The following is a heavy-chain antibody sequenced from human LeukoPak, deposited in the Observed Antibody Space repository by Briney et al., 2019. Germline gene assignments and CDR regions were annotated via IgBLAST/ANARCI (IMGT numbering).Heavy chain of an antibody. CDR1: GFTFSSYN. CDR3: ARDGLLGYFDY. Sequence: GGSLRLSCAASGFTFSSYNMNWVRQAPGKGLEWVSSISDSSNYIYYADSVKGRFTISRDNSKNTLYLQMNSLRAEDTAVYYCARDGLLGYFDYWGQGTLVTVSS. J-gene: IGHJ4*02. CDR2: ISDSSNYI. V-gene: IGHV3-21*01. D-gene: IGHD3-16*01.